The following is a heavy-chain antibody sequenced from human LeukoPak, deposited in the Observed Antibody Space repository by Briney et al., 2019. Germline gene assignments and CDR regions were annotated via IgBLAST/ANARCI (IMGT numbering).Heavy chain of an antibody. CDR2: INPNSGGT. CDR3: AKDGPEEWLAIYYYGMDV. D-gene: IGHD6-19*01. V-gene: IGHV1-2*02. J-gene: IGHJ6*02. Sequence: ASVKVSCKASGYTFTGYYMHWVRQAPGQGLEWMGWINPNSGGTNYAQKFQGRVTMTRDTSISTAYMELSRLRSDDTAVYYCAKDGPEEWLAIYYYGMDVWGQGTTVTVSS. CDR1: GYTFTGYY.